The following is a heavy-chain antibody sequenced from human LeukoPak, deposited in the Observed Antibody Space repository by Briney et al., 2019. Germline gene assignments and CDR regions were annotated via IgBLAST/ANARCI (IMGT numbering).Heavy chain of an antibody. CDR1: GYTFTGYY. Sequence: ASVKVSCKASGYTFTGYYMHWVRQAPGQGLEWMGRINPNSGGTNYAQKFQGRVTMTRDTSISTAYMELSRLRSDDTAVYYCARGPAYYYDSSGYFGYWGQGTLVTVSS. J-gene: IGHJ4*02. V-gene: IGHV1-2*06. D-gene: IGHD3-22*01. CDR3: ARGPAYYYDSSGYFGY. CDR2: INPNSGGT.